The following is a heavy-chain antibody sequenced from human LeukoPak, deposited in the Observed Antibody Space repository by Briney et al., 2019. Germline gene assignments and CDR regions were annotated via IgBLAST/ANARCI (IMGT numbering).Heavy chain of an antibody. V-gene: IGHV4-59*12. Sequence: SETLSLTCTVSGGSISSYYWSWIRQPPGKGLEWIGYIYYSGSTNYNPSLKSRVTISVDTSKNQFSLKLSSVTAADTAVYYCSRERVLRYWGQGTLVTVSS. CDR1: GGSISSYY. CDR3: SRERVLRY. J-gene: IGHJ4*02. CDR2: IYYSGST.